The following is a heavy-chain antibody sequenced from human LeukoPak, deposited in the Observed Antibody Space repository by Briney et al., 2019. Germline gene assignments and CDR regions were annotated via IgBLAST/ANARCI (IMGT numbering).Heavy chain of an antibody. J-gene: IGHJ4*02. Sequence: PSGGSLRLSCAASGFIFSTYSINWVRQAPGKGLEWVSYISSSSSTIYYADSVKGRFTISRDNAKNSLYLQMNSLRAEDTAVYYCARASTYFDNWGQGTLVAVSS. CDR3: ARASTYFDN. V-gene: IGHV3-48*01. CDR2: ISSSSSTI. CDR1: GFIFSTYS.